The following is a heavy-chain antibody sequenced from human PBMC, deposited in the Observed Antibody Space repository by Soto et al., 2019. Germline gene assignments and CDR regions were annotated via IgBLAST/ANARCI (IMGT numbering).Heavy chain of an antibody. CDR2: IHHTVNI. D-gene: IGHD3-10*01. J-gene: IGHJ4*02. CDR3: ARETGAGTCQGFDY. CDR1: GGSISTNNW. Sequence: QLQLQESGPGLVKPSGTLSLTCVVSGGSISTNNWWHWLRHPPGQGLELIGEIHHTVNINYSTSLEGRVTMSIDESKNKFALWLKAVTDADTALYYCARETGAGTCQGFDYWGQGTLVTVSS. V-gene: IGHV4-4*02.